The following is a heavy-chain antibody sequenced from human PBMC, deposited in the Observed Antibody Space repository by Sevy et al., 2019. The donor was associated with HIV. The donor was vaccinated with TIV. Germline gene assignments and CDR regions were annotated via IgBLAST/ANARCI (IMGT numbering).Heavy chain of an antibody. Sequence: ASVKVSCKASGGTFSSYAISWVRQAPGQGLEWMGGIIPIFGTANYAQKFQGRVTITADESTSTAYMGLSSLRSEDTAVYYCARDFSGYYDSSGYTYFQHWGQGTLVTVSS. CDR1: GGTFSSYA. J-gene: IGHJ1*01. CDR3: ARDFSGYYDSSGYTYFQH. V-gene: IGHV1-69*13. CDR2: IIPIFGTA. D-gene: IGHD3-22*01.